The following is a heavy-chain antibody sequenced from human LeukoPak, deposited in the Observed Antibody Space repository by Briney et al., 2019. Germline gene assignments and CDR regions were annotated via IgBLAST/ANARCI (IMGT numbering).Heavy chain of an antibody. CDR1: GYTFTSYY. V-gene: IGHV1-46*01. D-gene: IGHD1-1*01. CDR2: INPSGGST. Sequence: ASVKVSCKAPGYTFTSYYMHWVRQAPGQGLEWMGIINPSGGSTSYAQKFQGRVTMTRDTSTSTVYMELSSLRSEDTAVYYCAKDLPTGTTYDYWGQGTLVTVSS. J-gene: IGHJ4*02. CDR3: AKDLPTGTTYDY.